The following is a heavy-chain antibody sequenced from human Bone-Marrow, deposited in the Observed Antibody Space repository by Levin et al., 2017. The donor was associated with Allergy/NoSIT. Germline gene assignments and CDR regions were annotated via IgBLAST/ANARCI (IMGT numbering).Heavy chain of an antibody. V-gene: IGHV4-38-2*01. CDR3: ARISRAAVGTVTSWFDP. D-gene: IGHD1-1*01. CDR2: IYHSGNT. J-gene: IGHJ5*02. Sequence: PSETLSLTCAVSGYSIASGYYWGWIRQPPGKALEWIGTIYHSGNTYYNPSLKSLLTISVDTSKNQFSLKLSSVTAADTAIYYCARISRAAVGTVTSWFDPWGQGTLVTVSS. CDR1: GYSIASGYY.